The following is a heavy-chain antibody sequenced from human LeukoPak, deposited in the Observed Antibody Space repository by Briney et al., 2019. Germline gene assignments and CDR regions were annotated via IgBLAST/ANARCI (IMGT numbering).Heavy chain of an antibody. CDR1: GFTFSNYS. J-gene: IGHJ4*02. D-gene: IGHD3-10*01. CDR2: ISGSSTI. Sequence: GGSLRLSCAASGFTFSNYSMNWVRQAPGKGLEWVSYISGSSTIYYADSVKGRFTISRDNSKNTLYLQMNSLRAEDTAVYYCARDLYYYGSGSYYVLDDWGQGTLVTVSS. V-gene: IGHV3-48*01. CDR3: ARDLYYYGSGSYYVLDD.